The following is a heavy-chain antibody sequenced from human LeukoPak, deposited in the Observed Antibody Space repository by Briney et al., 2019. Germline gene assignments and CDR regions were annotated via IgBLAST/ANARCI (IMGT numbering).Heavy chain of an antibody. D-gene: IGHD2-2*02. V-gene: IGHV3-48*01. CDR3: ASLDIVVVPAAIPRDY. CDR2: ISSSSSTI. Sequence: GGSLRLSCAASGFTFSSYSMNWVRQAPGKGLEWVSYISSSSSTIYYADSVKGRFTISRDNAKNSLYLQMNSLRAEDTAVYYCASLDIVVVPAAIPRDYRGQGTLVTVSS. J-gene: IGHJ4*02. CDR1: GFTFSSYS.